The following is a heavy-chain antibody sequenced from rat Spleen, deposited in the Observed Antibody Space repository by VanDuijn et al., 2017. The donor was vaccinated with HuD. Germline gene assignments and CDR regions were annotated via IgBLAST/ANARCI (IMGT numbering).Heavy chain of an antibody. J-gene: IGHJ3*01. D-gene: IGHD1-6*01. V-gene: IGHV3-1*01. CDR1: GYSITSNY. Sequence: EVQLQESGPGLVKPSQSLSLPCSVTGYSITSNYWGWIRKFPGTKMEWMGYIDYNGRTSYNPSLKSRNSITRDTSKNQFFLQLNSVTTEDTATYYCTRGLSMSSTNYYYALFAYWGQGTLVTVSS. CDR3: TRGLSMSSTNYYYALFAY. CDR2: IDYNGRT.